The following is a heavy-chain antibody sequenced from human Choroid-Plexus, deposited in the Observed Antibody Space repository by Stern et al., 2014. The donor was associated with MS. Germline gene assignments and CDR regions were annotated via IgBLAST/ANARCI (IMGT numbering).Heavy chain of an antibody. CDR1: GGSFSGYY. J-gene: IGHJ4*02. D-gene: IGHD6-13*01. Sequence: QVQLQQWGAGLLKPSETLSLTCAVYGGSFSGYYWSWIRQPPGKGLEWVGEINHSGSTNYNPSLKSRVTISVDTSKNQFSLKLSSVTAADTAVYYCAGGIYSSSWYFDYWGQGTLVTVSS. CDR2: INHSGST. CDR3: AGGIYSSSWYFDY. V-gene: IGHV4-34*01.